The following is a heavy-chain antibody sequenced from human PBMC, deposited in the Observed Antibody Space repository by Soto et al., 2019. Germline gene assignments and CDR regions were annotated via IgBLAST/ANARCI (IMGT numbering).Heavy chain of an antibody. J-gene: IGHJ4*02. CDR3: AKESSRSSSPC. V-gene: IGHV3-23*01. CDR2: ISGSGGST. CDR1: GFTFSSYA. Sequence: PGGSLRLSCAASGFTFSSYAMNWVRQAPGKGLEWVSGISGSGGSTYYADSVKGRFTISRDNSRNTLFLQMDSLRVGDTAIYYCAKESSRSSSPCWGQGTLVTVSS. D-gene: IGHD6-6*01.